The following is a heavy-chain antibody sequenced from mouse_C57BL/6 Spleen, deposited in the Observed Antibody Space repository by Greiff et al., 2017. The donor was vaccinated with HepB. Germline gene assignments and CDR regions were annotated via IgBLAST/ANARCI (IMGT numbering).Heavy chain of an antibody. CDR3: ARSNYDYDVGAMDY. Sequence: QVQLQQSGPELVKPGASVKISCKASGYAFSSSWMNWVKQRPGKGLEWIGRIYPGDGDTNYNGKFKGKATLTADKSSSTAYMQLSSLTSEDSAVYFCARSNYDYDVGAMDYWGQGTSVTVSS. CDR1: GYAFSSSW. J-gene: IGHJ4*01. D-gene: IGHD2-4*01. CDR2: IYPGDGDT. V-gene: IGHV1-82*01.